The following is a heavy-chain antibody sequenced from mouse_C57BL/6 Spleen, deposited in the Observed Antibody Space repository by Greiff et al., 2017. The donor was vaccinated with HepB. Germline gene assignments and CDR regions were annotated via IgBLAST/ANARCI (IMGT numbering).Heavy chain of an antibody. CDR3: AREIYPDAY. J-gene: IGHJ3*01. CDR2: IDPSDSET. D-gene: IGHD1-1*01. CDR1: GYTFTSYW. Sequence: QVHVKQPGAELVRPGSSVKLSCKASGYTFTSYWMQWVKQRPIQGLEWIGNIDPSDSETHYNQKFKDKATLTVDKSSSTAYMQLRSLTSEDSAVYYCAREIYPDAYWGQGTLVTVSA. V-gene: IGHV1-52*01.